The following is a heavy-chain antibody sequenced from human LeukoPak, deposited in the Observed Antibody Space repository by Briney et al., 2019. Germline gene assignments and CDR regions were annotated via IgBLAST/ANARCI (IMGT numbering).Heavy chain of an antibody. J-gene: IGHJ3*02. CDR2: ISSSSSYI. Sequence: KPGGSLRLSCAASGFTFSSYEMNWVRQAPGKGLEWVSSISSSSSYIYYADSVKGRFTISRDNAKNSLYLQMNSLRAEDTAVYYCAREVLYVNDAFDIWGQGTMVTVSS. V-gene: IGHV3-21*01. CDR3: AREVLYVNDAFDI. D-gene: IGHD5/OR15-5a*01. CDR1: GFTFSSYE.